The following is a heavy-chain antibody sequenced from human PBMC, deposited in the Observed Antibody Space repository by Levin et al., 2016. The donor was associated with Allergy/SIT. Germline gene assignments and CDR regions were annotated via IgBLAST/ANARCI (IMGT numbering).Heavy chain of an antibody. Sequence: GESLKISCAASGFTFSSHTMSWVRQAPGKGLEWVSAISGSGPSTYYADSVKGRFTISRDNSKNTLYLQMNSLRAEDTALYYCAKYMLRGAPYYGMDVWGQGTTVTVSS. V-gene: IGHV3-23*01. CDR2: ISGSGPST. J-gene: IGHJ6*02. D-gene: IGHD3-10*01. CDR3: AKYMLRGAPYYGMDV. CDR1: GFTFSSHT.